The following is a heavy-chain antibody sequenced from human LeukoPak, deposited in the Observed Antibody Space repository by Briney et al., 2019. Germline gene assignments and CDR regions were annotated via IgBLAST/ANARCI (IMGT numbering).Heavy chain of an antibody. CDR2: IYHSGST. J-gene: IGHJ3*02. CDR1: GGSISSSNW. V-gene: IGHV4-4*02. Sequence: PSGTLSLTCAVSGGSISSSNWWSWVCQPPGKGLEWIGEIYHSGSTNYNPSLKSRVTISVDKSKNQFSLKLSSVTAADTAVYYCARVGYHDILTGYPTDAFDIWGQGTMVTVSS. D-gene: IGHD3-9*01. CDR3: ARVGYHDILTGYPTDAFDI.